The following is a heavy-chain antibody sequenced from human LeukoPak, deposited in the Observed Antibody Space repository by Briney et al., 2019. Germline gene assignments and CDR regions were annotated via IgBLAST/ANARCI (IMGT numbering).Heavy chain of an antibody. CDR2: IYYSGST. V-gene: IGHV4-39*01. Sequence: SETLSLTCTVSGGSISSSSFHWGWIRHPPGKGLEWIGNIYYSGSTYYNPSLKSRVTISVDTSKKQFSLKLSSVTAADTAVYYCGVLGGAPSWFDPWGQGTLVTVSS. D-gene: IGHD3-16*01. CDR3: GVLGGAPSWFDP. CDR1: GGSISSSSFH. J-gene: IGHJ5*02.